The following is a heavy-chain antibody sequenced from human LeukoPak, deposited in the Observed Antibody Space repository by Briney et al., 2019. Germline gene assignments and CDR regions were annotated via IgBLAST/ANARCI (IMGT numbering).Heavy chain of an antibody. J-gene: IGHJ4*02. Sequence: VNVSCKASVWTLSRYTITWLGPAPGQGRDCMGGINLFYWSANYEQKFQGRATITADESTSIDYMELSSLRSEDTAVYYCATANMVRDVHFDYWGQGTLVTVSS. CDR1: VWTLSRYT. CDR2: INLFYWSA. CDR3: ATANMVRDVHFDY. V-gene: IGHV1-69*13. D-gene: IGHD3-10*01.